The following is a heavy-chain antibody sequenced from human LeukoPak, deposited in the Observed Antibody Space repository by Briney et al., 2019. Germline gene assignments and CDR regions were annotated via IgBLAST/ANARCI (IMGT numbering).Heavy chain of an antibody. CDR3: ASSWYRRGLDY. J-gene: IGHJ4*02. CDR1: GGSISSGGYS. V-gene: IGHV4-30-2*01. Sequence: SQTLSLTCAVSGGSISSGGYSWSRIRQPPGKGLEWIGYIYHSGSTYYNPSLKSRVTISVDRSKNQFSLKLSSVTAADTAVYYCASSWYRRGLDYWGQGTLVTVSS. CDR2: IYHSGST. D-gene: IGHD6-13*01.